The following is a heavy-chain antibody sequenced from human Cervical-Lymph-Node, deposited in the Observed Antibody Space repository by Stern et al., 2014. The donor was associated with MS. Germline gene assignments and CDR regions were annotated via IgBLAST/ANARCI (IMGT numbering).Heavy chain of an antibody. J-gene: IGHJ5*02. D-gene: IGHD6-13*01. Sequence: VQLGESGAEVTKPGSSVKVSCKASGGTFSKFPSSWVRQAPGPGLEGMGGIFPVFGRPTYAQEFRGRVTITADVSTSTVYMELSSLRSDDTAVYYCALSSETSDRWYSLGYDLWGQGTLVTVSS. CDR3: ALSSETSDRWYSLGYDL. V-gene: IGHV1-69*01. CDR2: IFPVFGRP. CDR1: GGTFSKFP.